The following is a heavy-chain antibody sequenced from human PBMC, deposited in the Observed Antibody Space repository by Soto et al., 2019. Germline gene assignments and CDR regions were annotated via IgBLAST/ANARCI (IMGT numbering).Heavy chain of an antibody. D-gene: IGHD1-1*01. J-gene: IGHJ3*01. CDR1: GFTFSDYY. Sequence: GGSLRLSCAASGFTFSDYYMSWIRQAPGKGLEWVSALYDLDGSFYAASVKGRFTTSSDSSKTTVYLRMNDLRPDDTAVYYCATWHEREHAYDVWGQGTTVTVSS. V-gene: IGHV3-53*01. CDR2: LYDLDGS. CDR3: ATWHEREHAYDV.